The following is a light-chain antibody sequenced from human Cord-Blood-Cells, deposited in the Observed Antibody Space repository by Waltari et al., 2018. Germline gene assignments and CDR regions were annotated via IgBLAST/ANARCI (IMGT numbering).Light chain of an antibody. CDR1: SLRSYY. CDR3: NSRDSSGNHWV. J-gene: IGLJ3*02. Sequence: SSELTQDPAVSVALGQTLRITCQGDSLRSYYASWYQQKQGQAPVLVIYGKNNRPSGIPDRFSGSSSGNTASLTITGAQAEDEADYYCNSRDSSGNHWVFGGGTKLTVL. CDR2: GKN. V-gene: IGLV3-19*01.